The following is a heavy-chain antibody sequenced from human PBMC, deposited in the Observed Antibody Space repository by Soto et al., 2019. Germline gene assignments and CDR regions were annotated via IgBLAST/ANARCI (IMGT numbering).Heavy chain of an antibody. CDR3: ARVGYYYDSSGFSWFDP. CDR2: IYYSGST. Sequence: SETLSLTCTVSGGSISSYYWRWIRQPPGKGLEWIGYIYYSGSTNYNPSLKSRVTIPVDTSKNQFSLKLSSVTAADTAVYYCARVGYYYDSSGFSWFDPWGQGTLVTVSS. V-gene: IGHV4-59*01. D-gene: IGHD3-22*01. J-gene: IGHJ5*02. CDR1: GGSISSYY.